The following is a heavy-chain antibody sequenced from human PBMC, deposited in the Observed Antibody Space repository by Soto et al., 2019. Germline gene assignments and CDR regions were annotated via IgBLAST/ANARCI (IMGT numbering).Heavy chain of an antibody. CDR1: GFTFSSYG. J-gene: IGHJ6*02. CDR2: IWYDGSNK. D-gene: IGHD2-2*01. Sequence: QVQLVESGGGVVQPGRSLRLSCAASGFTFSSYGMHWVRQAPGKGLEWVAVIWYDGSNKYYADSVKGRFTISRDNSKNTLYLQMNSLRAEDTAVYYCARDYHHYYYYYGMDVWGQGTTVTVSS. V-gene: IGHV3-33*01. CDR3: ARDYHHYYYYYGMDV.